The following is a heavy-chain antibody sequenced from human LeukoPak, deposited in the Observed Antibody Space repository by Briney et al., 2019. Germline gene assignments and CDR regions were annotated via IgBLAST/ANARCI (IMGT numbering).Heavy chain of an antibody. V-gene: IGHV4-34*01. CDR1: GGSFSGYY. CDR2: INHSGST. CDR3: ARWGSGWYYFDY. D-gene: IGHD6-19*01. Sequence: SETLSLTCAVYGGSFSGYYWSWIRQPPGKGLEWIWEINHSGSTNYNPSLKSRVTISVDTSKNQFSLKLGSVTAADTAVYYCARWGSGWYYFDYWGQGALVTVSS. J-gene: IGHJ4*02.